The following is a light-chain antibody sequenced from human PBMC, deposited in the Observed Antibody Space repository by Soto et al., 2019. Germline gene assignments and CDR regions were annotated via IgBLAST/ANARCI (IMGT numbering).Light chain of an antibody. CDR3: LLYYGGAQLWV. Sequence: QAVVTQEPSLTVSPGGTVTLTCASSTGAVTSGYYSNWFQQKPGQAPRPLIYSTSNKHSWTPARFSGSLLGGKAALTLSGVQPEDEAEYYCLLYYGGAQLWVFGGGTKLTVL. CDR1: TGAVTSGYY. CDR2: STS. J-gene: IGLJ3*02. V-gene: IGLV7-43*01.